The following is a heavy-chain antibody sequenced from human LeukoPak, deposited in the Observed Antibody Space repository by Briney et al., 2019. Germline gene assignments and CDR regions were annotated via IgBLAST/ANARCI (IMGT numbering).Heavy chain of an antibody. CDR2: AYYRSKWYL. V-gene: IGHV6-1*01. J-gene: IGHJ3*02. D-gene: IGHD7-27*01. CDR1: GDSVSSNRAI. Sequence: QTLSLTCAISGDSVSSNRAIWNWIRQSPSRGLEWLRRAYYRSKWYLDYAVSVKGRIHINPDTYKNQFSIQLNSVTPEDTAIYYCVRDRAVTGDRAFDIWGQGTMLTVSS. CDR3: VRDRAVTGDRAFDI.